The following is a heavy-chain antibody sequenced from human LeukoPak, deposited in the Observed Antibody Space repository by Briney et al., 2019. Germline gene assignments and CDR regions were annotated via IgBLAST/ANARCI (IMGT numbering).Heavy chain of an antibody. CDR3: ARDYVHYYYMDV. V-gene: IGHV1-46*01. J-gene: IGHJ6*03. D-gene: IGHD3-16*01. CDR1: GYTFTSYY. Sequence: ASVKVSCKASGYTFTSYYIHWVRQAPGQGLEWMGIINPSGGSTNSAQKFQGRVTMTTDTSTSTAYMELRSLRSDDTAVYYCARDYVHYYYMDVWGKGTTVTVSS. CDR2: INPSGGST.